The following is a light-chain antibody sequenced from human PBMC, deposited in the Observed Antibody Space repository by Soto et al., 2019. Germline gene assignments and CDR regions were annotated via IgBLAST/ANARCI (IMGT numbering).Light chain of an antibody. V-gene: IGKV1-5*03. CDR2: KAS. CDR3: QQYNNYWT. J-gene: IGKJ1*01. Sequence: DIQMTQSPSTLSASVGDRVTITCRASQSIISRLAWYQQKPGKAPKLLIYKASSLESEVPSRFSGSGSETEFTLTISSLQPDDFATYYCQQYNNYWTFGQGTKVEIK. CDR1: QSIISR.